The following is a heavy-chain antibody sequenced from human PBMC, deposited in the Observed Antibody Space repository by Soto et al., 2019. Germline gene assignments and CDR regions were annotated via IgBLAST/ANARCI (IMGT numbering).Heavy chain of an antibody. J-gene: IGHJ3*02. CDR3: ARDSPWVVAATHDAFAI. Sequence: EVQLVESGGGLVQPGGSLRLSCAASGFTFSSYSMNWVRQAPGKGLEWVSYISSSSSTIYYPDSVKGRFTISRDNAKNSWYLQMNSVRAEDTAVYYCARDSPWVVAATHDAFAIWGQGTMVTVSS. CDR1: GFTFSSYS. D-gene: IGHD2-15*01. CDR2: ISSSSSTI. V-gene: IGHV3-48*01.